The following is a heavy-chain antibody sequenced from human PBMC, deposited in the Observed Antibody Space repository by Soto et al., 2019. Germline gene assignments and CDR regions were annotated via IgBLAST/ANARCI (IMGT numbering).Heavy chain of an antibody. CDR3: ARMGTVTTVLLFDP. CDR1: GGSFSGYY. D-gene: IGHD4-17*01. CDR2: INHSGST. J-gene: IGHJ5*02. V-gene: IGHV4-34*01. Sequence: SETLSLTCAVYGGSFSGYYWSWIRQPPGKGLEWIGEINHSGSTNYNPSLKSRVTISVDTSKNQFSLKLSSVTAADTAVYYCARMGTVTTVLLFDPWGQGTLVTVSS.